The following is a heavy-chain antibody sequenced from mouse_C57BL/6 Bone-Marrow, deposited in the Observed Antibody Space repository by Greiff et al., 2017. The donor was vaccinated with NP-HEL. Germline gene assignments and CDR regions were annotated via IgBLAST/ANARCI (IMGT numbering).Heavy chain of an antibody. D-gene: IGHD1-1*01. CDR3: TGYSGSSLRYLDV. J-gene: IGHJ1*03. V-gene: IGHV1-5*01. CDR1: GYTFTSYW. CDR2: IYPGNSDT. Sequence: EVQRVESGTVLARPGASVKMSCKTSGYTFTSYWMHWVKQRPGQGLEWIGAIYPGNSDTSYNQKFKGKAKLTAVPSASTAYMELSSLTNEDSAVYYCTGYSGSSLRYLDVWGTGTTVTVSS.